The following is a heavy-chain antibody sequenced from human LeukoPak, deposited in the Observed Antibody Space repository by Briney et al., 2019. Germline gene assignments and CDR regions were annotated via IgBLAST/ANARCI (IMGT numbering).Heavy chain of an antibody. J-gene: IGHJ4*02. CDR1: GFTFDDYG. CDR2: INWNGGST. CDR3: ARKSGLHKRYYFDY. Sequence: GGSLRLSCAASGFTFDDYGMSWVRHAPGKGLEWVSGINWNGGSTGYADSVKGRFPISRDNAKNSLYLQMHSLRAEDTALYYCARKSGLHKRYYFDYWGQGTLVTVSS. V-gene: IGHV3-20*04. D-gene: IGHD2-21*02.